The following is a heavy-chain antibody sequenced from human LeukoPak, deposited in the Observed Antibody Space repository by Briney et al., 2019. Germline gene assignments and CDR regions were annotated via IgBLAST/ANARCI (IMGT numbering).Heavy chain of an antibody. CDR2: INPNSGGT. J-gene: IGHJ4*02. Sequence: ASVKVSCKASGYTFTGYYMHWVRQAPGQGLEWMGWINPNSGGTNYAQKFQGRVTMTRDMSTSTVYMELSSLRSEDTAVYYCARAVQWNDYWGQGTLVTVSS. D-gene: IGHD1-1*01. V-gene: IGHV1-2*02. CDR1: GYTFTGYY. CDR3: ARAVQWNDY.